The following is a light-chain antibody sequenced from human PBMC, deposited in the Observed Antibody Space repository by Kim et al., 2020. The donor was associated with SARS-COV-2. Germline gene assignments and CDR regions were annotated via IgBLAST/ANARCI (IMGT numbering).Light chain of an antibody. CDR3: SSFSSSSTNWV. Sequence: QSALTQPASVSGSPGQSITISCTGTSSDVGGYNYVSWYQQHPGKAPKLMIYEVSNRPSGVSHRFSGSKSGNTASLIISGLQAEDEAAYYCSSFSSSSTNWVFGGGTQLTVL. CDR1: SSDVGGYNY. CDR2: EVS. J-gene: IGLJ3*02. V-gene: IGLV2-14*01.